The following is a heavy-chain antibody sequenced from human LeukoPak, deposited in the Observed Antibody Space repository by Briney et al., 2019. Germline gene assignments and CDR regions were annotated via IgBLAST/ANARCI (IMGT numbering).Heavy chain of an antibody. CDR3: ARKHVWGSGSDYDYYYMDV. D-gene: IGHD3-10*01. V-gene: IGHV1-69*13. Sequence: ASVKVSCKASGGTFSSYAISWVRQAPGQGLEWMGGIIPIFGTANYVQKFQGRVTITADESTSTAYMELSSLRSEDTAVYYCARKHVWGSGSDYDYYYMDVWGKGTTVTVSS. J-gene: IGHJ6*03. CDR1: GGTFSSYA. CDR2: IIPIFGTA.